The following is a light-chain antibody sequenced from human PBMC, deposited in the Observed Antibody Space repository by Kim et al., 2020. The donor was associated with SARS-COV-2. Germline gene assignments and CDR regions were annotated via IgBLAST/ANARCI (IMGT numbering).Light chain of an antibody. J-gene: IGLJ3*02. Sequence: QSALTQPRSVSGSPGQSVTISCTGTSSDVGGYNYVSWYQQHPVKAPKLMIYDVNKRPSGVPDRFSASKSGNTASLTISGLQAEDEADYYCCSCAGRYTWVFGGGTQLTVL. CDR2: DVN. CDR1: SSDVGGYNY. CDR3: CSCAGRYTWV. V-gene: IGLV2-11*01.